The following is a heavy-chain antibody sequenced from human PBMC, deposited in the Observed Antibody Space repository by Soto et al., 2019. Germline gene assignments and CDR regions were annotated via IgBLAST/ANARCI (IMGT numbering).Heavy chain of an antibody. Sequence: QVQLVQSGAEVKKPGASVKVSCKASGYTFSNYLLHWVRQAPGQRLEWMGWINAGNGNTKYSQKFPGRATLTRDTSANTAYMELSGLTSEDTAVYYCATPSYGSGTLYWGQGTLVTVSS. V-gene: IGHV1-3*01. CDR3: ATPSYGSGTLY. CDR1: GYTFSNYL. J-gene: IGHJ4*02. CDR2: INAGNGNT. D-gene: IGHD3-10*01.